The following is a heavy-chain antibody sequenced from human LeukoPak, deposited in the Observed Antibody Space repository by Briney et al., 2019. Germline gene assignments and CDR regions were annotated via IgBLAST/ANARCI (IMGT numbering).Heavy chain of an antibody. D-gene: IGHD1-1*01. CDR3: AKGPPWKSIEGYFDY. V-gene: IGHV3-30*18. CDR2: ISYDGSNK. CDR1: GFTFSSYG. J-gene: IGHJ4*02. Sequence: GGSLRLSCAASGFTFSSYGMHWVRQAPGKGLEWVAVISYDGSNKYYADSVKGRFTISGDNSKNMLYLQMNSLRAEDTAVYYCAKGPPWKSIEGYFDYWGQGTLVTVSS.